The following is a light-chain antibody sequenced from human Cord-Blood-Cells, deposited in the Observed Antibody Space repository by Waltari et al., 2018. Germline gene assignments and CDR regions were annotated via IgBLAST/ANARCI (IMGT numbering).Light chain of an antibody. CDR3: QQYNNWPIT. V-gene: IGKV3-15*01. Sequence: EIVMTQSPATRSVSPGERATLSCRASQSVSSNLAWYQQKHGQAPRLIIYGASTRSTGIPARFSGSGSGTEFTLTISSLQSEDFAVYYCQQYNNWPITFGQGTRLEIK. CDR1: QSVSSN. CDR2: GAS. J-gene: IGKJ5*01.